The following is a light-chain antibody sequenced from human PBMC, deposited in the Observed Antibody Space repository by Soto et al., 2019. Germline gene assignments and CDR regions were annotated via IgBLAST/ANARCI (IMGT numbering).Light chain of an antibody. J-gene: IGLJ3*02. Sequence: QSALTQPPSVSGSPGQSVAMSCTGTYARVTWYQQAPGTAPKLIIYEVNNRPSGVPDRFSGSKSGNTASLTISGLQAEDEADYYCSSYTGDSVLFGGGTKLTVL. CDR3: SSYTGDSVL. CDR1: YAR. V-gene: IGLV2-18*02. CDR2: EVN.